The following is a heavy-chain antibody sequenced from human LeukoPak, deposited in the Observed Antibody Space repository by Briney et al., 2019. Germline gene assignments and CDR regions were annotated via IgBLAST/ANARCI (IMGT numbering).Heavy chain of an antibody. CDR1: GFAFDDFA. J-gene: IGHJ4*02. CDR3: SRNGRVDFDY. Sequence: GGSLRLSCTTSGFAFDDFAMSGVRQPAGKGLDGVGFIRRRAYGGAAEYAASVKGRFITSRDDSKGIAYLQMNSLKTEDTAVYYCSRNGRVDFDYWGQGSRVIVSP. CDR2: IRRRAYGGAA. V-gene: IGHV3-49*04.